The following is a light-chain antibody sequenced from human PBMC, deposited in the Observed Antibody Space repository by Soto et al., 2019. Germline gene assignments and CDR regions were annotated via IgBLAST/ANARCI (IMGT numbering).Light chain of an antibody. CDR3: QSYDSSLSGYV. Sequence: QSVLTQPPSVSRAPGQRVTISCTGSSSNIGAGSEVHWYQHLPGTAPKLLIFGYSNRHSGVPDRFSGSKSGTSASLAITGLQAEDEADYYCQSYDSSLSGYVFGTGTKVTVL. J-gene: IGLJ1*01. CDR2: GYS. V-gene: IGLV1-40*01. CDR1: SSNIGAGSE.